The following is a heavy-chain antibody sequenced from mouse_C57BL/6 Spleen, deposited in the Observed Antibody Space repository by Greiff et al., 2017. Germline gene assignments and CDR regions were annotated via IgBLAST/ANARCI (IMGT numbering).Heavy chain of an antibody. V-gene: IGHV5-6*02. J-gene: IGHJ1*03. Sequence: EVKLVESGGDLVKPGGSLKLSCAASGFTFSSYGMSWVRQTPDKRLEWVATISSGGSYTYYPDSVKGRFTISRDNAKNTLYLQMSSLKSEDTAMYYWAGHTYYGSSLYWYFDVWGTGTTVTVSS. CDR1: GFTFSSYG. CDR2: ISSGGSYT. CDR3: AGHTYYGSSLYWYFDV. D-gene: IGHD1-1*01.